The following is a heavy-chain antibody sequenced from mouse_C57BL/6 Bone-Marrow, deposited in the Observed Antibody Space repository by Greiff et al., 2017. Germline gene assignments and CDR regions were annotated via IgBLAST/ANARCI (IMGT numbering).Heavy chain of an antibody. CDR2: MYPGSGNT. J-gene: IGHJ2*01. CDR3: ARERLPRFDY. V-gene: IGHV1-76*01. Sequence: QVQLKESGAELVRPGASVKLSCKASGYTFTDYYINWVKQRPGQGLEWIARMYPGSGNTYYNEKFKGKATLTAEKSSSTAYMQLSSLTSEDSAVYFCARERLPRFDYWGQGTTLTVSS. CDR1: GYTFTDYY. D-gene: IGHD2-4*01.